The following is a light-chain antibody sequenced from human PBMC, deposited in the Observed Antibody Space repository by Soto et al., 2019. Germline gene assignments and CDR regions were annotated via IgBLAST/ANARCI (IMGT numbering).Light chain of an antibody. J-gene: IGKJ5*01. Sequence: EIVMTQSPATLSVSPGERATLSCRASRTVSINLAWYQQKPGQAPRLLIYGASTRATGVPARFTGSGSGTEFTLAISRLQPEDFALYYCQQYNNWPPITFGQGTRLE. V-gene: IGKV3-15*01. CDR2: GAS. CDR3: QQYNNWPPIT. CDR1: RTVSIN.